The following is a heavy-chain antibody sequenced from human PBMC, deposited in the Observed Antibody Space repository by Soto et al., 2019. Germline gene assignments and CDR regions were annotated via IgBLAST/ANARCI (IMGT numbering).Heavy chain of an antibody. J-gene: IGHJ6*02. CDR3: VREDDGGDRDYYGLDV. CDR2: IHYSGSV. Sequence: QVQLQESGPGLVRPSQTLSLTCTVSGGSISSDHYHWTWIRQTPGKGLEWIGYIHYSGSVYYNPSRQSRVTMSVDASKTLFSLKLSSVTAAETAAYFCVREDDGGDRDYYGLDVWGQGTTVTVSS. CDR1: GGSISSDHYH. D-gene: IGHD4-17*01. V-gene: IGHV4-30-4*01.